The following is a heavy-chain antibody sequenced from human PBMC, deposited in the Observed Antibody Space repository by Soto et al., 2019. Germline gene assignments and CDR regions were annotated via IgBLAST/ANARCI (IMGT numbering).Heavy chain of an antibody. CDR3: ARDLFHRAGQIDAFDI. J-gene: IGHJ3*02. CDR1: GFTFSSYS. V-gene: IGHV3-21*01. CDR2: ISSSSSYI. Sequence: GGSLRLSCAASGFTFSSYSMNWVRQAPGKGLEWVSSISSSSSYIYYADSMKGRFTISRDNAKNSLYLQMNSLRAEDTAVYYCARDLFHRAGQIDAFDIWGQGTMVTVSS.